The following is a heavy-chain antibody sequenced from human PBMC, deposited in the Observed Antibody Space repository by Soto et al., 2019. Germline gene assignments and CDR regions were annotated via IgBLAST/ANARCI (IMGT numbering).Heavy chain of an antibody. J-gene: IGHJ3*02. V-gene: IGHV1-69*02. CDR3: AGRAVAGTENAFDI. CDR2: IIPILGIA. D-gene: IGHD6-19*01. CDR1: GGTFSSYT. Sequence: QVQLVQSGAEVKKPGSSVKVSCKASGGTFSSYTISWVRQAPGQGLEWMGRIIPILGIANYAQKFQGRVTITADKSTSTAYMELSSLRSEDTVVYYCAGRAVAGTENAFDIWGQGTMVTVSS.